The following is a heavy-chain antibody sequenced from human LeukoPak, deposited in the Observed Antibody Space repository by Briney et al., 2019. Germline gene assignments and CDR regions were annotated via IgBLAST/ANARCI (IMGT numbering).Heavy chain of an antibody. CDR3: SSLHYGPGTPRI. V-gene: IGHV3-66*01. J-gene: IGHJ3*02. CDR2: FCTVVST. Sequence: GGPLRLSCGACGFTFSNYDMTWVRQSPGKGREGVSVFCTVVSTSYAYSLQGRLTSSTDNSKNTLYLQMIRLRAEDPAVYYFSSLHYGPGTPRIGGQGTMVTVSS. D-gene: IGHD3-10*01. CDR1: GFTFSNYD.